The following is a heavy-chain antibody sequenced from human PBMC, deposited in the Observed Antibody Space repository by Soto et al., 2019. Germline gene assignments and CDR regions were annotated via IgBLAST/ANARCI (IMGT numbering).Heavy chain of an antibody. V-gene: IGHV3-30*02. Sequence: GGSLRLSCAASGFTFGSSCMRWVRQAPGKGLEWVANIQSDGSEKYYGDSVKGRFTISRDNSKNTLYLQMNSLRAEDTDVYYCVYKVGADNTWAFDSWGQGTMVTVSS. D-gene: IGHD6-25*01. CDR1: GFTFGSSC. CDR2: IQSDGSEK. J-gene: IGHJ4*02. CDR3: VYKVGADNTWAFDS.